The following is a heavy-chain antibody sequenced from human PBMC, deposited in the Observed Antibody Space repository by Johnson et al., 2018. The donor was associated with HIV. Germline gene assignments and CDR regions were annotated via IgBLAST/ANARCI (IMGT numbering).Heavy chain of an antibody. V-gene: IGHV3-33*01. Sequence: QVQLVESGGGVVQPGRSLRLSCAASGFTFSSYGMHWVRQAPGKGLDWVAFIWYDGSKTYYGDSVKGRFTISRDNSKNTLYLQMNSLRAEDTAVYYCATSTASDAFDIWGQGTMVTVSS. CDR1: GFTFSSYG. CDR2: IWYDGSKT. D-gene: IGHD1-1*01. J-gene: IGHJ3*02. CDR3: ATSTASDAFDI.